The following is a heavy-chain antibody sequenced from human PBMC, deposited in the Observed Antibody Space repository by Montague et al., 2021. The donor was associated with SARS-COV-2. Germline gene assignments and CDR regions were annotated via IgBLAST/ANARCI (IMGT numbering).Heavy chain of an antibody. CDR2: IYYTGST. Sequence: SETLSLTCTVSGGSISSSSYYWGWIRQPPGKGLEWIGSIYYTGSTYYNPSLKSRVTISVDTSKNQFSLKLSSVTAADTAVYYCATYYSSGYFGTGVTRDDAFDIWGQGTMVTVSS. CDR1: GGSISSSSYY. J-gene: IGHJ3*02. V-gene: IGHV4-39*01. CDR3: ATYYSSGYFGTGVTRDDAFDI. D-gene: IGHD3-22*01.